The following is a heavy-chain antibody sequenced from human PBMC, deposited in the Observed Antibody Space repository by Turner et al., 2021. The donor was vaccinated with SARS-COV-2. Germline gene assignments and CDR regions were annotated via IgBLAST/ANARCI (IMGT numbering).Heavy chain of an antibody. CDR3: GSGGFIWFGA. CDR1: GASISRSSDY. Sequence: QLQLQESGPGLVKPAETLSLTCAVSGASISRSSDYWGWIRQPPGKGLEWIGNIDDRGSTYYNPSLKSRLTIFVDTSKNQVSLKMTSVTAAETAVYYCGSGGFIWFGAWGQGTLVTVSS. V-gene: IGHV4-39*01. CDR2: IDDRGST. J-gene: IGHJ5*02. D-gene: IGHD5-12*01.